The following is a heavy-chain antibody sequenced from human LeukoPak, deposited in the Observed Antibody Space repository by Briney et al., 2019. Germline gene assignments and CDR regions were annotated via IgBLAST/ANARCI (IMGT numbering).Heavy chain of an antibody. J-gene: IGHJ6*03. Sequence: PGGSLRLSCAASGFTVSSNYMSWVRQAPGKGLEWVSVIYSGGSTYYADSVKGRFTISRDNSKNTLYLQMNSLRAEDTAVYYCARDQWLVRDHYMDVWGKGTTVIVSS. CDR1: GFTVSSNY. D-gene: IGHD6-19*01. CDR2: IYSGGST. CDR3: ARDQWLVRDHYMDV. V-gene: IGHV3-53*01.